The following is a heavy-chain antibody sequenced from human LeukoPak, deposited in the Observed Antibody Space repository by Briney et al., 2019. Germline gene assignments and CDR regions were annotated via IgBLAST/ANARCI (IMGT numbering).Heavy chain of an antibody. Sequence: SETLSLTCTVSGGSISSGGYYWSWIRQHPGKGLEWIGYIYYSGSTYYNPSLKSRVTISVDTSKNQFSLKLSSVTAADTAVYYCARFSVGVVITIFDYWGQGALVTVSS. CDR2: IYYSGST. V-gene: IGHV4-31*03. CDR1: GGSISSGGYY. J-gene: IGHJ4*02. CDR3: ARFSVGVVITIFDY. D-gene: IGHD3-22*01.